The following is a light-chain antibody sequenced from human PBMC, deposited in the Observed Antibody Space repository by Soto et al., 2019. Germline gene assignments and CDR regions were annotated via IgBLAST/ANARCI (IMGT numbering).Light chain of an antibody. CDR1: SSNIGSNY. V-gene: IGLV1-47*01. CDR3: AAWDDSLSGRF. CDR2: RNN. J-gene: IGLJ2*01. Sequence: QSVLTQPPSASGTPGQRVTISCSGSSSNIGSNYVYWYQQLPGTAPKLLIYRNNQRPSGVPDRFSGSKSGTSASLAISGLRSEDEADYYCAAWDDSLSGRFFGGGTKVTVL.